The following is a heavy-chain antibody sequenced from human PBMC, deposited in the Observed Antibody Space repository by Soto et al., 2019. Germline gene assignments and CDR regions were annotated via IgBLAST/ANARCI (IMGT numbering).Heavy chain of an antibody. D-gene: IGHD2-2*01. J-gene: IGHJ6*02. CDR2: ISYDGSNK. V-gene: IGHV3-30*18. CDR1: GFTFSSYG. CDR3: AKYRDQLLLRYHYGMDV. Sequence: PRGSLRLSCAPSGFTFSSYGMHWVRQAPGKGLEWVAVISYDGSNKYYADSVKGRFTISRDNSKNTLDLQMNSLRAEDTAVYYCAKYRDQLLLRYHYGMDVWGQGTTVTVSS.